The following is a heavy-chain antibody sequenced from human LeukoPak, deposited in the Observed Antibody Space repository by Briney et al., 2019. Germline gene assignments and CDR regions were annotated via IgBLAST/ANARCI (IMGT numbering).Heavy chain of an antibody. CDR1: GGSFSNYY. V-gene: IGHV4-59*08. J-gene: IGHJ5*02. Sequence: SETLSLTCTVSGGSFSNYYWSWIRQPPGKGLEWIGDFFYSGNTNYNPSLKSRVTMSVDTSKTQFSLKLSSVTAADTAVYYCARLNRPAAGTGWFDPWGQGTLVTVSS. D-gene: IGHD6-13*01. CDR3: ARLNRPAAGTGWFDP. CDR2: FFYSGNT.